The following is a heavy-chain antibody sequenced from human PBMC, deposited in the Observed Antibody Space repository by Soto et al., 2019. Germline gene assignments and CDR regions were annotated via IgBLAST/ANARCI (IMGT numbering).Heavy chain of an antibody. CDR2: INPNSGGT. J-gene: IGHJ4*02. CDR1: GYTFTGYY. CDR3: AREGISGNFDY. Sequence: ASVKVPCKASGYTFTGYYIHWVRQAPGQGLEWMGWINPNSGGTNYAQKFQGRVTMTRDTSISTAYMELSRLRSDDTAVYYCAREGISGNFDYWGQGTLVNVSS. V-gene: IGHV1-2*02. D-gene: IGHD3-3*02.